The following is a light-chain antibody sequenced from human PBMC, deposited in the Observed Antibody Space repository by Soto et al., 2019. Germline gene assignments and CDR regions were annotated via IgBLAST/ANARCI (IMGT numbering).Light chain of an antibody. V-gene: IGLV2-14*03. CDR2: EVI. J-gene: IGLJ1*01. CDR1: SSDVGGYNY. Sequence: QSVLTQPASVSGSPGQSITISCTGTSSDVGGYNYVSWYQQHPGKAPKLMIYEVINRPSGVSSRFSGSKSGNTASLTISGLQAEDEADYYCTSYTTTNTHGFGTGTKVTVL. CDR3: TSYTTTNTHG.